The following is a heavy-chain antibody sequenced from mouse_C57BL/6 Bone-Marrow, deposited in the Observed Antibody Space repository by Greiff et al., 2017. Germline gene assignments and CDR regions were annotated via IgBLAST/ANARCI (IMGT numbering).Heavy chain of an antibody. CDR3: TRKSVDGYYLAAY. D-gene: IGHD2-3*01. V-gene: IGHV1-5*01. Sequence: VQLQQSGTVLARPGASVKMSCKTSGYAFTSYWMHWVKQRPGQGLEWIGAIYPGNSDTSYNQKFKGKAKLTAVTSASTAYMELSSLTTEDSAVYYCTRKSVDGYYLAAYWGQGTLVTVSA. CDR2: IYPGNSDT. CDR1: GYAFTSYW. J-gene: IGHJ3*01.